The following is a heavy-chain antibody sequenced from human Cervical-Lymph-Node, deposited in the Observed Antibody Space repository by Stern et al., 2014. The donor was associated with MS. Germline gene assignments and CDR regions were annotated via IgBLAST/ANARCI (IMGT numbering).Heavy chain of an antibody. D-gene: IGHD2-8*01. V-gene: IGHV1-8*01. J-gene: IGHJ6*02. CDR2: MNPNSGNT. CDR1: GYTFTSYD. Sequence: QVQLVQSGAEVKKPGASVKVSCKASGYTFTSYDINWVRQATGQGLEWMGLMNPNSGNTGYAQKFQGRVTMTRNTSISTAYMELSSLRSEDTAVYYCAATKRGYYLYYGMDVWGQGTTVTVSS. CDR3: AATKRGYYLYYGMDV.